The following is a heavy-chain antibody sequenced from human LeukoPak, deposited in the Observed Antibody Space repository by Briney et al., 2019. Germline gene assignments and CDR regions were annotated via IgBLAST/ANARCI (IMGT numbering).Heavy chain of an antibody. Sequence: GGSLRLSCAASGFTFSSYAMHWVRQAPGKGLEWVAVISYDGSNKYYADSVKGRFTISRDNSKNTLYLQMNSLRAEDTAVYYCAREGENDFDAFDIWGQGTMVTVSS. CDR1: GFTFSSYA. V-gene: IGHV3-30-3*01. D-gene: IGHD3-16*01. CDR2: ISYDGSNK. J-gene: IGHJ3*02. CDR3: AREGENDFDAFDI.